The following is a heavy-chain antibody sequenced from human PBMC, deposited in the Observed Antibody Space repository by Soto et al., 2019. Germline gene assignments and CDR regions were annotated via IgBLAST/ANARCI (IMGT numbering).Heavy chain of an antibody. V-gene: IGHV4-4*07. CDR2: IYTSGST. D-gene: IGHD1-26*01. Sequence: SETLSLTCPFSGFSLSGSYWSWIRQPAGMGLEWIGRIYTSGSTNCNPSLRSRVTMSVDTSKNQFSLKLSSVTAADTAVYYCARGSSFDYWGQGTLGTV. CDR3: ARGSSFDY. J-gene: IGHJ4*02. CDR1: GFSLSGSY.